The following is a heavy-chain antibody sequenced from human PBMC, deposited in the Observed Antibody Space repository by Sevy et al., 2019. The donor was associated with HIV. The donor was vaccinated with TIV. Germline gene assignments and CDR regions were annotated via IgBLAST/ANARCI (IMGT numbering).Heavy chain of an antibody. CDR1: GGSISSSSYY. CDR2: IYYSGST. V-gene: IGHV4-39*01. D-gene: IGHD3-16*02. CDR3: ASSTLYRFYYFDY. J-gene: IGHJ4*02. Sequence: SETLSLTCTVSGGSISSSSYYWGWIRQPPGKGLEWIGSIYYSGSTYYNPSLKSRVTISVDTSKNQFSLKLSSVTAADTAVYYCASSTLYRFYYFDYGGQGTLVTVSS.